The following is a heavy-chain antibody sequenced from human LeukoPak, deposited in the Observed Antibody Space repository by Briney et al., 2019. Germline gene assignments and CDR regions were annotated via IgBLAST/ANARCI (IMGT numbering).Heavy chain of an antibody. D-gene: IGHD6-6*01. CDR3: XXXXYXXSSSV. V-gene: IGHV3-7*03. CDR1: GFTFSGFW. J-gene: IGHJ3*01. Sequence: GGSLRLSCAVSGFTFSGFWMSWSRQAPGKGLEWVASINSDGSEGYYADVVKGRFTISRDNAKNSLYLQINSLRAEDTAVYYCXXXXYXXSSSVWGQGTMVTVSS. CDR2: INSDGSEG.